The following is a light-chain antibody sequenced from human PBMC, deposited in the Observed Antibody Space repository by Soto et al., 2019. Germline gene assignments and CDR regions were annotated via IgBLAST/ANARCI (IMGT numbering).Light chain of an antibody. CDR3: QHYNNCPRT. V-gene: IGKV3-15*01. J-gene: IGKJ1*01. Sequence: ELMMTQSQANMSVSPGKRALVYRRAGQSVSSNLAWYQQKPGQAPRLLIYGASAMATGVSVRFSGSGSGTEFTLTISSLQSEDFAVYYCQHYNNCPRTFGQGSKVAI. CDR1: QSVSSN. CDR2: GAS.